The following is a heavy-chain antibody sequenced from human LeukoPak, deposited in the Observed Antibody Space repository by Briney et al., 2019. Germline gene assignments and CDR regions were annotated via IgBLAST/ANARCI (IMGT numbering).Heavy chain of an antibody. Sequence: GGSLRLSCAASGFTFSSYSMNWVRQAPGKGLEWVSSISSSSSYIYYADSVKGRFTISRDNAKNSLYLQMNSLRAEDTAVYYCARDLREVDWWEPPDAFDIWGQGTMVTVSS. CDR2: ISSSSSYI. CDR3: ARDLREVDWWEPPDAFDI. J-gene: IGHJ3*02. V-gene: IGHV3-21*01. D-gene: IGHD1-26*01. CDR1: GFTFSSYS.